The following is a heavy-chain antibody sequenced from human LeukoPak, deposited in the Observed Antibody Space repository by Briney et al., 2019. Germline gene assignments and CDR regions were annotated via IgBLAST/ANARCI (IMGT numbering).Heavy chain of an antibody. J-gene: IGHJ4*02. V-gene: IGHV3-23*01. CDR1: GFTFSTYA. D-gene: IGHD6-19*01. CDR2: IGGGGPTT. Sequence: GGSLRLSCAASGFTFSTYAMNWVRQAPAKGLEWVSTIGGGGPTTDYADSVKDRFTISRDNSKNTLYLQMNSLRAEDTAVYFCARGFLVGTDQYFDSWGQGTLVTVSS. CDR3: ARGFLVGTDQYFDS.